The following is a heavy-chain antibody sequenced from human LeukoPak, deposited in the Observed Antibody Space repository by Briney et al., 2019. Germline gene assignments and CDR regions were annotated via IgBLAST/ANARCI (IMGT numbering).Heavy chain of an antibody. J-gene: IGHJ6*03. CDR3: ARGPMNYYMDV. CDR2: IYYSGST. D-gene: IGHD3-22*01. V-gene: IGHV4-59*11. Sequence: SETLSLTCTLSGGSISIHYWSWIRQPPGKGLEWIGYIYYSGSTKYNPSLRSRVTISVDTPKTQFSLKLSSVTAADTAVYYCARGPMNYYMDVWGKGTTVTVSS. CDR1: GGSISIHY.